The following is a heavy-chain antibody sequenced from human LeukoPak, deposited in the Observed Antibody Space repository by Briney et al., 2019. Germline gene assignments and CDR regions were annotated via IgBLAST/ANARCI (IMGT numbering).Heavy chain of an antibody. V-gene: IGHV2-5*02. CDR1: GFSVSTSGVG. Sequence: SGPTLLKPTQTLTLTCTFSGFSVSTSGVGGGWIRQPPGKALEWLALIYWDEDKRYSPSLKSRLTITKDTSKNQVVLTMTNMDPVDTATYYCAHGTISSCFDYWGQGTLVTVSS. D-gene: IGHD6-13*01. J-gene: IGHJ4*02. CDR2: IYWDEDK. CDR3: AHGTISSCFDY.